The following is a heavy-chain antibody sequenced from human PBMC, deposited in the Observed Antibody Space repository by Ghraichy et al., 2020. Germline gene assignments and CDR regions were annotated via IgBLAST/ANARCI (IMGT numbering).Heavy chain of an antibody. J-gene: IGHJ4*02. V-gene: IGHV3-66*01. D-gene: IGHD6-19*01. CDR1: GFTVSRNY. CDR2: IYGGGST. Sequence: GGSLRLSCVASGFTVSRNYMSWVRQAPGKGLEWVSVIYGGGSTYYADSVKGRFTISRDNSKNTLYLQMNSLRAEDTAVYYCTREWYSSGWSSIDCWGQGTLVTVSS. CDR3: TREWYSSGWSSIDC.